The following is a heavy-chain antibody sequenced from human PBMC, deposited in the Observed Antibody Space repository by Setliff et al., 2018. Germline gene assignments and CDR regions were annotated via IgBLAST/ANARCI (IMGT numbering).Heavy chain of an antibody. V-gene: IGHV4-61*01. D-gene: IGHD3-16*01. Sequence: PSETLSLTCAVSGYSISSGYYWSWIRQPPGKRLEWIGYIYYSGSTNYNPSLESRVTISVDTSKNQFSLRLNSATAADTAVYYCARLRGAFDYWGQGTLVTV. CDR3: ARLRGAFDY. J-gene: IGHJ4*02. CDR1: GYSISSGYY. CDR2: IYYSGST.